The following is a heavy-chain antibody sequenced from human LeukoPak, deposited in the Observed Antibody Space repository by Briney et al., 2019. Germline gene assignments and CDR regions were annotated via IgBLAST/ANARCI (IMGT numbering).Heavy chain of an antibody. CDR3: ANEYGGNFDY. CDR2: IKQDGSDK. CDR1: GFTFSDYW. V-gene: IGHV3-7*03. D-gene: IGHD4-23*01. J-gene: IGHJ4*02. Sequence: GGSLRLSCVASGFTFSDYWMSWVRQAPGKGLEWVANIKQDGSDKYYADSMKGRFTISRDNSKNTLYLQMNSLRAEDTAVYYCANEYGGNFDYWGQGTLVTVSS.